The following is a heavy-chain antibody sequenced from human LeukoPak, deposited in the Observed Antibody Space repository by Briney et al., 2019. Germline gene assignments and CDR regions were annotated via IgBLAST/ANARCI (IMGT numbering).Heavy chain of an antibody. CDR3: ARSVTAIILNDAFDI. V-gene: IGHV5-51*01. D-gene: IGHD2-21*02. CDR1: GYRFTNYW. J-gene: IGHJ3*02. CDR2: IYPGDSDT. Sequence: GEPLQISCKGSGYRFTNYWIGWVRQMPGKGLEWMGIIYPGDSDTRSSPSFQGQVTISADKSISTAYLQWSSLKASDTAMYYCARSVTAIILNDAFDIWGQGTVVTVSS.